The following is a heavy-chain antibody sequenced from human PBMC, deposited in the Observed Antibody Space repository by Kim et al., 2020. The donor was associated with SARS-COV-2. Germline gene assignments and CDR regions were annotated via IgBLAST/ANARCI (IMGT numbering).Heavy chain of an antibody. CDR3: ARVGSSTLGY. J-gene: IGHJ4*02. Sequence: TIYYADSVKGRFTISRDNAKNSLYLQMNSLRAEDTAVYYCARVGSSTLGYWGQGTLVTVSS. D-gene: IGHD6-13*01. CDR2: TI. V-gene: IGHV3-48*03.